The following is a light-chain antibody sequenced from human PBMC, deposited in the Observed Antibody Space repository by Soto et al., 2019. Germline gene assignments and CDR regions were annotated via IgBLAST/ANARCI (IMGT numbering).Light chain of an antibody. Sequence: EIVLTQSPGTLSLSPGERATLSCRASQSFSSSYLAWYQQKPGQAPRLLIYGASSRATGIPDRFSGSGSGTDFTLTLSRLEPDDFAVYYCQQYGSSPFTFGPGTKVDIK. J-gene: IGKJ3*01. CDR1: QSFSSSY. V-gene: IGKV3-20*01. CDR2: GAS. CDR3: QQYGSSPFT.